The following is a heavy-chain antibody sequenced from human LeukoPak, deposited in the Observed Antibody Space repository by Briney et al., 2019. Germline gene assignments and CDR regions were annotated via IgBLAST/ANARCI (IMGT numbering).Heavy chain of an antibody. CDR3: ARKYCSSTSCSYGFDI. CDR1: GASISSSSYY. V-gene: IGHV4-39*01. Sequence: SETLSLTCTVSGASISSSSYYWGWLRQPPGKGLEWIGSIYYSGSTYYNPSLKSRVTISVDTSKKQFSLKLSSVTAADTAVYFCARKYCSSTSCSYGFDIWGQGTMVTVSS. D-gene: IGHD2-2*01. J-gene: IGHJ3*02. CDR2: IYYSGST.